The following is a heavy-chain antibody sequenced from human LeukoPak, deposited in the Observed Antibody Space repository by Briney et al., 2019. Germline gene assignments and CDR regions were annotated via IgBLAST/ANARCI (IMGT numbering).Heavy chain of an antibody. J-gene: IGHJ6*02. CDR1: GFTFSSYG. V-gene: IGHV3-33*01. D-gene: IGHD3-9*01. Sequence: PGRSLRLSRAASGFTFSSYGMHWVRQAPGKGLEWVAVIWYDGSNKYYADSVKGRFTISRDNSRNTLYLQMNSLRAEDTAVYYCARYSSYGMDIWGQGTTVTVSS. CDR2: IWYDGSNK. CDR3: ARYSSYGMDI.